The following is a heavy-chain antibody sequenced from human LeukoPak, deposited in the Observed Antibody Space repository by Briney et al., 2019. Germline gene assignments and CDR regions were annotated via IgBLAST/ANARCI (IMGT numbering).Heavy chain of an antibody. CDR1: GFTVSSNY. CDR2: IYSGGST. Sequence: GGSLRLSCAASGFTVSSNYMSWVRQAPGKGLEWVSVIYSGGSTYYADSVKGRFTISRDNSKNTLYLQMNSLRAEDTAVYYCARVKAGYYYMDVWGKGTTVTVSS. D-gene: IGHD3-10*01. CDR3: ARVKAGYYYMDV. J-gene: IGHJ6*03. V-gene: IGHV3-53*01.